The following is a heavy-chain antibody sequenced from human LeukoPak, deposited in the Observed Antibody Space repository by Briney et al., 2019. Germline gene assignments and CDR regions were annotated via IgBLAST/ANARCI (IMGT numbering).Heavy chain of an antibody. CDR1: GGSFSGYY. Sequence: SETLSLTCAVYGGSFSGYYWSWIRQPPGKGLEWIGEINHSGSTNYNPSLKSRVTISMDKSKNQLSLKLNFVTAADTAVYYCARDRGGYTYSHDYWGQGTLVTVSS. J-gene: IGHJ4*02. CDR3: ARDRGGYTYSHDY. D-gene: IGHD5-18*01. V-gene: IGHV4-34*01. CDR2: INHSGST.